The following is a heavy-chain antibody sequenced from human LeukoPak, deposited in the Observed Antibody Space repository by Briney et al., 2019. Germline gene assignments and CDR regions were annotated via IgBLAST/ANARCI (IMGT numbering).Heavy chain of an antibody. J-gene: IGHJ4*02. CDR1: GFTFSSYE. CDR2: ISSSGSTI. D-gene: IGHD3-10*01. V-gene: IGHV3-48*03. Sequence: GGSLRLSCAASGFTFSSYEMNWVRQAPGKGLEWVSYISSSGSTIYYADSVKGRFTISRDNAKNSLYLQMNSLRAEDTAVYYCARGNYHGSGSNFDYWGQGTLVTVSS. CDR3: ARGNYHGSGSNFDY.